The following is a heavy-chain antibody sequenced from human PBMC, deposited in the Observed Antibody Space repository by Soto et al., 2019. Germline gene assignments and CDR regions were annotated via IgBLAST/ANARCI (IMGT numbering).Heavy chain of an antibody. CDR3: GRVGVGHLYFDL. J-gene: IGHJ2*01. CDR2: INSDGSTT. V-gene: IGHV3-74*01. D-gene: IGHD3-10*01. CDR1: GFTFSSSW. Sequence: EVQLVESGGGLVQPGGSLRLSCAASGFTFSSSWMHWVRQAPGKGLVWVSRINSDGSTTSYADSVRGRFTISRDNAKNTLYLQMNSLRDEDTAVYYCGRVGVGHLYFDLWGRGTLVTVSS.